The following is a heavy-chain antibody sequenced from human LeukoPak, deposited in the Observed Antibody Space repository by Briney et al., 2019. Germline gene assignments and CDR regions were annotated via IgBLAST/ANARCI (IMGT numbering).Heavy chain of an antibody. Sequence: GASVKVSCKASGYNSNNYGVSWVRQAPGQGLEWMGWISAKTGNTNYAQKVQDRVTMTTDTSTTTAYMELRSLGSDDTAVYYCARGSYPYSHGMDVWGQGTTVTVSS. CDR2: ISAKTGNT. CDR3: ARGSYPYSHGMDV. D-gene: IGHD1-26*01. J-gene: IGHJ6*02. V-gene: IGHV1-18*01. CDR1: GYNSNNYG.